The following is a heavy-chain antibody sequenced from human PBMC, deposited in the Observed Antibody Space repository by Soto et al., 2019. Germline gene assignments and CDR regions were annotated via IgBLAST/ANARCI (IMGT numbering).Heavy chain of an antibody. CDR1: GYTFTNYY. CDR3: ASGRWRQWAFDY. V-gene: IGHV1-46*01. Sequence: QVQLVQSGAEVKKPGASVKVSCKASGYTFTNYYMHWVRQAPGQGLEWMGIINPSGGTTSYAQKFQGSVTVTRDTSTTTVYMELSSLRSEDTAVYYCASGRWRQWAFDYWGQGTLVTVSS. D-gene: IGHD1-26*01. J-gene: IGHJ4*02. CDR2: INPSGGTT.